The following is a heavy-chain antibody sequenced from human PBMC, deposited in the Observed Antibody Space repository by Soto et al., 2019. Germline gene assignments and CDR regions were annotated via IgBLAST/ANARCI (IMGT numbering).Heavy chain of an antibody. CDR3: ARFSVYGDYYFDY. Sequence: SETLSLTCTVSGGSISSYYWSGIRQPPGKGLEWIGYVYYSGSTNYNPSLKSRVTISVDTSKNQFSLKLSSVTAADTAVYYCARFSVYGDYYFDYWGQGTLVTVSS. CDR1: GGSISSYY. J-gene: IGHJ4*02. V-gene: IGHV4-59*01. D-gene: IGHD4-17*01. CDR2: VYYSGST.